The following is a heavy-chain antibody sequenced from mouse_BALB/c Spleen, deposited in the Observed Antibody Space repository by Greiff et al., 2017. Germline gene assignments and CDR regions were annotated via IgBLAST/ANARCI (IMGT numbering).Heavy chain of an antibody. CDR3: ARGNYYGSSYFDY. V-gene: IGHV1-14*01. D-gene: IGHD1-1*01. CDR2: INPNNGGT. J-gene: IGHJ2*01. CDR1: GYTFTSYV. Sequence: EVQLQQSGPELVKPGASVKMSCKASGYTFTSYVMHWVKQKPGQGLEWIGYINPNNGGTIYNQKFKGKATLTVDKSSSTAYMELRSLTSEDTAVYYCARGNYYGSSYFDYWGQGTTLTVSS.